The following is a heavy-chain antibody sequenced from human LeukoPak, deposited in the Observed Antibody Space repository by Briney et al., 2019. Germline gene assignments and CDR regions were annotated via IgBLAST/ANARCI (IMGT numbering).Heavy chain of an antibody. CDR3: AREIVGTHKSRFDP. V-gene: IGHV3-7*03. CDR2: INQDGTDK. Sequence: GGSLRLSCAASGFTFSGRWMSWLRQAPGKGLEWVANINQDGTDKYYVDSVKGRFTISRDNAKNSLYLQMNSLRAEDTAVYYCAREIVGTHKSRFDPWGQGTLVTVSP. D-gene: IGHD1-26*01. J-gene: IGHJ5*02. CDR1: GFTFSGRW.